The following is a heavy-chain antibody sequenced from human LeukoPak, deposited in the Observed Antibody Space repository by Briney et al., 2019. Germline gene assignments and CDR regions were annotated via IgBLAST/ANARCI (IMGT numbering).Heavy chain of an antibody. V-gene: IGHV3-23*01. CDR3: ARDARYSMDV. CDR2: ISGPGGTT. CDR1: GFTFSSYA. D-gene: IGHD3-9*01. J-gene: IGHJ6*02. Sequence: GGSLRLSCAASGFTFSSYAMGWVRQAPGKGLEWVSAISGPGGTTSCADSVKGRFTISRDNSKNTLYLQMSSLRAEDTAVYYCARDARYSMDVWGQGTTVTVSS.